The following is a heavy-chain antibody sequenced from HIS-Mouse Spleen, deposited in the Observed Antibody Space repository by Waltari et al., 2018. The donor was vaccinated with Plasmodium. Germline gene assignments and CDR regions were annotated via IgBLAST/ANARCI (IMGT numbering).Heavy chain of an antibody. V-gene: IGHV4-34*01. CDR1: GGSFSGYY. CDR2: INHRGST. Sequence: QVQLQQWGAGLLKPSETLSLTCAVYGGSFSGYYWSWIRQPPGKGLEWIGEINHRGSTNYTPSLKSRVTISVDTSKNQFSLKLSSVTAADTAVYYCARLVVVASKDSYWGQGTLVTVSS. D-gene: IGHD2-15*01. CDR3: ARLVVVASKDSY. J-gene: IGHJ4*02.